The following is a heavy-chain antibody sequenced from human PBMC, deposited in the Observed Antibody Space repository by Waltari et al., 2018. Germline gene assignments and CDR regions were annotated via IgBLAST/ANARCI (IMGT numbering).Heavy chain of an antibody. D-gene: IGHD5-12*01. CDR3: ASSLVRGYSGYDSRYYYMDV. V-gene: IGHV1-2*06. J-gene: IGHJ6*03. CDR1: GYTFTGYY. Sequence: QVQLVQSGAEVKKPGASVKVSCKASGYTFTGYYMHWVRQAPGQGLEWMGRINPNSGGTNYAQKFQGRVTMTRDTSISTAYMELSRLRSDDTAVYYCASSLVRGYSGYDSRYYYMDVWGKGTTVTVSS. CDR2: INPNSGGT.